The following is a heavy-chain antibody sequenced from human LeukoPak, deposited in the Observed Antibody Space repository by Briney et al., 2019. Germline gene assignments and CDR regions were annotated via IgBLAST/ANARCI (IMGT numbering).Heavy chain of an antibody. CDR1: GGSFSGYY. V-gene: IGHV4-34*01. CDR3: ARGGVVYRY. Sequence: SETLSLTCAVYGGSFSGYYWSWIRQPPGKGLEWIGEINHSGSTNYNPSLKSRVTISVDTSKNQFSLKLSSVTSADTAVYYCARGGVVYRYWGQGTLVTVSS. J-gene: IGHJ4*02. D-gene: IGHD2-15*01. CDR2: INHSGST.